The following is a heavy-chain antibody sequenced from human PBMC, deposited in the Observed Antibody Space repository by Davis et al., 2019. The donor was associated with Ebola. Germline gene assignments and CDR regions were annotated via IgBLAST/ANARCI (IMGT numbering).Heavy chain of an antibody. CDR1: GFTFSSYS. J-gene: IGHJ4*02. Sequence: GESLKISCAASGFTFSSYSMNWVRQAPGKGLEWVSSISSSSSYIYYADSVKGRFTISRDNDKNSLYLQMNSLRAEDTAVYNCASRRISMDRGVIIKEDYFDYWGQGTLVTVSS. CDR2: ISSSSSYI. D-gene: IGHD3-10*01. V-gene: IGHV3-21*01. CDR3: ASRRISMDRGVIIKEDYFDY.